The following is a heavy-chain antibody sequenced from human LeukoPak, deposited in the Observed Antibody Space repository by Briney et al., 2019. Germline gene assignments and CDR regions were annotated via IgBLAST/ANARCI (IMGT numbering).Heavy chain of an antibody. CDR1: GGTFSSYA. J-gene: IGHJ4*02. D-gene: IGHD5-12*01. Sequence: ASVKVSCKASGGTFSSYAISWVRQAPGHRLEWMGWINAGNGNTKYSQKFQGRVTITRDTSASTAYMELSSLRSEDTAVYYCARDIWDSGYDFMDYWGQGTLVTVSS. V-gene: IGHV1-3*01. CDR2: INAGNGNT. CDR3: ARDIWDSGYDFMDY.